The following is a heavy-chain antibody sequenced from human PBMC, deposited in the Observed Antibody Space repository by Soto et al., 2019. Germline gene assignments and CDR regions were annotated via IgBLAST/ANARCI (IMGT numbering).Heavy chain of an antibody. J-gene: IGHJ4*02. D-gene: IGHD2-15*01. CDR1: GGSISSGGYS. V-gene: IGHV4-30-2*01. Sequence: ASETLSLTCAVSGGSISSGGYSWSWIRQPPGKGLEWIGYIYHSGSTYYNPSLKSRVTISVDRSKNQFSLKLSSVTAADTAVYYCASSNCSGGSCYHGFDYWGQGTLVTVSS. CDR3: ASSNCSGGSCYHGFDY. CDR2: IYHSGST.